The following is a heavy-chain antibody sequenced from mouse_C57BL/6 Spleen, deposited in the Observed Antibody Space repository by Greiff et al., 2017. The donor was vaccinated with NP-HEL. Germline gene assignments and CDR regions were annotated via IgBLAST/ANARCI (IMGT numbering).Heavy chain of an antibody. CDR2: IDPEDGET. CDR3: ARERALLYDYDGCAY. D-gene: IGHD2-4*01. CDR1: GFNIKDYY. Sequence: DVKLQESGAELVKPGASVKLSCTASGFNIKDYYMHWVKQRTEQGLEWIGRIDPEDGETKYAPKFQGKATITADTSSNTAYLQLSSLTSEDTAVYYCARERALLYDYDGCAYGGQGTLVTVSA. J-gene: IGHJ3*01. V-gene: IGHV14-2*01.